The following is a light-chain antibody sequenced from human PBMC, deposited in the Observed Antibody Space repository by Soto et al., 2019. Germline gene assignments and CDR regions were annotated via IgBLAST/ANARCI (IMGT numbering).Light chain of an antibody. CDR3: QQYNNWTFS. CDR1: QSVSGN. V-gene: IGKV3D-15*01. Sequence: IVLTQSPASLSVSPGERATLSCRASQSVSGNLAWYQQKPGQAPRLLIYGASTRATDVPARFSGSGPGTEFTLTITGLQSEYFVVSWCQQYNNWTFSFGPGTLLESK. CDR2: GAS. J-gene: IGKJ5*01.